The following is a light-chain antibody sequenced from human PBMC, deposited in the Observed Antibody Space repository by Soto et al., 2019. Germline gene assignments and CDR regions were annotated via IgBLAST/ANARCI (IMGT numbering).Light chain of an antibody. V-gene: IGKV3D-15*01. CDR3: QQYNNWPRT. CDR2: GAS. Sequence: EIVMTQSPATLSVSPGERATLSCRASQSVSSNLSWYQQKPVQAPRLLIYGASNRATGIQDRFSGSGSGKDLTLTISSLEPEDFAVYYCQQYNNWPRTFGQGTKVDIK. CDR1: QSVSSN. J-gene: IGKJ1*01.